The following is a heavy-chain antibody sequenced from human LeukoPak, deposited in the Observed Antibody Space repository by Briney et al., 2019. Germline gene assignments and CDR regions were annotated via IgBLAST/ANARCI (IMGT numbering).Heavy chain of an antibody. D-gene: IGHD2-8*01. CDR1: GFTFSSYA. V-gene: IGHV3-30-3*02. CDR2: ISYDGSNK. J-gene: IGHJ4*02. CDR3: AKNAAGIVLMIYAPLDS. Sequence: GGSLRLSCAASGFTFSSYAMHWVRQAPGKGLEWVAVISYDGSNKYYADSVKGRFTISGDESKNTLSLQMNSLRPEDTAVYYCAKNAAGIVLMIYAPLDSWGQGTLVTVSS.